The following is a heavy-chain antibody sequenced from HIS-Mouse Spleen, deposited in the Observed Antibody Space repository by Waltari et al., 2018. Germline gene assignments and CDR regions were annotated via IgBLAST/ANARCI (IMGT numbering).Heavy chain of an antibody. CDR1: GGSISSRSYY. Sequence: QLQLQESGPGLVKPSETLSLPCTVSGGSISSRSYYWGWSRQPPGKGLEWIGSIYYSGSTYYNPSLKSRVTISVDTSKNQFSLKLSSVTAADTAVYYCAREIPYSSSWYDWYFDLWGRGTLVTVSS. V-gene: IGHV4-39*07. J-gene: IGHJ2*01. D-gene: IGHD6-13*01. CDR2: IYYSGST. CDR3: AREIPYSSSWYDWYFDL.